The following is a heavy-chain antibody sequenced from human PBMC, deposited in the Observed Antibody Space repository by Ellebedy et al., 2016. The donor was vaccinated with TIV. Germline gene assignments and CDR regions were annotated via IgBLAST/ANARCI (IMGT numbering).Heavy chain of an antibody. CDR3: ARDLRGDFWSGYYANYYYYGMDV. J-gene: IGHJ6*02. D-gene: IGHD3-3*01. V-gene: IGHV4-4*02. CDR2: IDHSGST. Sequence: MPSETLSLTCAVSGGSISSSNWWSWVRQPPGKGLEWIGEIDHSGSTNYNQSLKSRVTISVDKSKNQFSLKLRSVTAADTAVYYCARDLRGDFWSGYYANYYYYGMDVWGQGTTVTVSS. CDR1: GGSISSSNW.